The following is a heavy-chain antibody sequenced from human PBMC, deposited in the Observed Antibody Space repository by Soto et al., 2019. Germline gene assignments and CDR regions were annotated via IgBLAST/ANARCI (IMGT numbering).Heavy chain of an antibody. CDR2: ISAYNGNT. V-gene: IGHV1-18*01. Sequence: ASVKVSCKASGYTFTSYGISWVRQAPGQGLEWMGWISAYNGNTNYAQKLQGRVTMTTDTSTSTAYMELRSLRSEDTAVYYCARERGCSGDSCYFFDYWGQGTLVTVS. CDR3: ARERGCSGDSCYFFDY. J-gene: IGHJ4*02. CDR1: GYTFTSYG. D-gene: IGHD2-15*01.